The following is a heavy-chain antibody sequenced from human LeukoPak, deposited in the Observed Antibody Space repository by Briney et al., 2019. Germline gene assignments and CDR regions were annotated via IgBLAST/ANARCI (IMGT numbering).Heavy chain of an antibody. J-gene: IGHJ4*02. Sequence: SVKVSCKASGGTFSSYAISWVRQAPGQGLEWMGRIIPIFGTANYAQKFQGRVTITTDESTSTAYMELSSLRSEDTAVYYCARDGNHYGSGSSHFDYWGQGTLVTVSS. CDR1: GGTFSSYA. V-gene: IGHV1-69*05. CDR2: IIPIFGTA. CDR3: ARDGNHYGSGSSHFDY. D-gene: IGHD3-10*01.